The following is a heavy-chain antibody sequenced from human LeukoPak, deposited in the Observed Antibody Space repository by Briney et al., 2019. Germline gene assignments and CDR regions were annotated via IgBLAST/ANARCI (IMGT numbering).Heavy chain of an antibody. CDR3: ARGRLGVSY. Sequence: SETLSLTCGVFGGPFSPNYWTWIRQPPGKGLQWIGEINHRGTTNYNPSLKSRLTISIDTSKNQFSLKLTSVTAADTATYYCARGRLGVSYWGQGNLVTVSS. J-gene: IGHJ4*02. CDR1: GGPFSPNY. V-gene: IGHV4-34*01. D-gene: IGHD3-10*01. CDR2: INHRGTT.